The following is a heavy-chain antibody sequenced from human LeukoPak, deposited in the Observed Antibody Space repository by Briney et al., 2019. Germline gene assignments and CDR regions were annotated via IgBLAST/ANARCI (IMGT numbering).Heavy chain of an antibody. D-gene: IGHD2-2*02. J-gene: IGHJ5*02. Sequence: ASETLSLTCTVSGVSISSHYWTWIRQPPGKGLEWIGYISYSGSINYNPSLKSRVTISVDTSKNQLSLKLSSVTAADTAVYYCARYTNNWFDPWGPGTLVTVSS. V-gene: IGHV4-59*11. CDR3: ARYTNNWFDP. CDR2: ISYSGSI. CDR1: GVSISSHY.